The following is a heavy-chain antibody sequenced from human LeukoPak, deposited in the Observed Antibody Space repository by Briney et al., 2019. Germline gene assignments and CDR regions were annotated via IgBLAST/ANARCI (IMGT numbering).Heavy chain of an antibody. CDR1: GGSFSGSY. CDR2: INHSGST. J-gene: IGHJ2*01. Sequence: SETLSPTCTVYGGSFSGSYWSWIRQPPGKGLEWIGEINHSGSTNYNPSLKSRVTISVDTSKNQFSLKLSSVTAADTAVYYCARGRLFIAAAGTDWYFDLWGRGALVTVSS. D-gene: IGHD6-13*01. CDR3: ARGRLFIAAAGTDWYFDL. V-gene: IGHV4-34*01.